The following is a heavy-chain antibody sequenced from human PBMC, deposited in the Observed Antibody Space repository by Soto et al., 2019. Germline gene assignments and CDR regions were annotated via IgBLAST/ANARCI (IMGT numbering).Heavy chain of an antibody. CDR2: IFDTGKT. J-gene: IGHJ2*01. CDR3: ACLDGYNRYFDL. D-gene: IGHD5-12*01. CDR1: GGSISTGGCS. V-gene: IGHV4-30-2*01. Sequence: QVQLQESGSGLVKPSQTLSLTCAVSGGSISTGGCSWSWIRLPPGRALEWIGYIFDTGKTYYSASLKSRVTMSVVRAQNQFSLRLESVPAADTAMYFCACLDGYNRYFDLWGRGTLVTVSS.